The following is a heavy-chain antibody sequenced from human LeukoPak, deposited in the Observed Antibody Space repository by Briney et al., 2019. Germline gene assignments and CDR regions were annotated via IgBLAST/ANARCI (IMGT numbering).Heavy chain of an antibody. Sequence: GGSLRLSCAASGFTFSSYSMNWVRQAPGKGLEWVSSISSSSSYIYYADSVKGRFTISRDNAKNSLYLQMNSLRAEDTAVYYCARGYCSSTSCYPHDYWGQGTLVSVSS. CDR3: ARGYCSSTSCYPHDY. J-gene: IGHJ4*02. CDR1: GFTFSSYS. CDR2: ISSSSSYI. D-gene: IGHD2-2*01. V-gene: IGHV3-21*01.